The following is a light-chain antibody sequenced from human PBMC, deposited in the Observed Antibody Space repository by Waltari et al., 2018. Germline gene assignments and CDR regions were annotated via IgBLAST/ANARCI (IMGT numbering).Light chain of an antibody. CDR2: DVN. CDR3: SSYTTSSTLV. J-gene: IGLJ3*02. CDR1: SSDVGSYNY. Sequence: QSALTQPASVSGSPGQSITISCSGTSSDVGSYNYVSWYQQHPGKAPKLMIYDVNKRPSGVSIRFSGSKSGNTASLTISGLQAEDEADYYCSSYTTSSTLVFGGGTKLTVL. V-gene: IGLV2-14*01.